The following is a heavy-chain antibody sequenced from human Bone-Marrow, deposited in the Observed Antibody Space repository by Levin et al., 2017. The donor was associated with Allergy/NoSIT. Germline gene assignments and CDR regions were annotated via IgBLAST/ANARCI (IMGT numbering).Heavy chain of an antibody. CDR1: GCTFSDYN. Sequence: GGSLRLSCAASGCTFSDYNMNWVRQAPGKGLEWVSSISGSSTYKYYADSVKGRFTISRDNAKNSLYLQMSSLRDEDTAVYYCAREGGDRVTVPAAASGSWFDPWGQGTLVTVSS. D-gene: IGHD2-2*01. CDR3: AREGGDRVTVPAAASGSWFDP. V-gene: IGHV3-21*01. CDR2: ISGSSTYK. J-gene: IGHJ5*02.